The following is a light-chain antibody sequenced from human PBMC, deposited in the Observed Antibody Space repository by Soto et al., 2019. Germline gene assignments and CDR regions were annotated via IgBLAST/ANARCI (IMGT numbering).Light chain of an antibody. CDR3: QQYNSYPWT. CDR2: KTS. Sequence: DIQMTQSPSTLSASVGDRVTITCRASQGISSFLAWYQQKPGKAPKLLIYKTSSLESGVPSRFSGSRSGTEFTLTISSLQPDDFASYYCQQYNSYPWTFGQGTKVDIK. CDR1: QGISSF. V-gene: IGKV1-5*03. J-gene: IGKJ1*01.